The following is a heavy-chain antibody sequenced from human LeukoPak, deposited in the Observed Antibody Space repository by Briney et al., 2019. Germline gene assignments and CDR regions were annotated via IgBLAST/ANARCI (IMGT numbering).Heavy chain of an antibody. J-gene: IGHJ6*03. CDR3: AKKEGRYYYYYMDV. D-gene: IGHD2-15*01. CDR1: GFTFSSYG. Sequence: GGSLRLSCAASGFTFSSYGMHWVRQAPGKGLEWVAFIRYDGSNKYYADSVKGRFTISRDNSKNTLYLQMNSLRAEDTAVYYCAKKEGRYYYYYMDVWGKGTTVTISS. CDR2: IRYDGSNK. V-gene: IGHV3-30*02.